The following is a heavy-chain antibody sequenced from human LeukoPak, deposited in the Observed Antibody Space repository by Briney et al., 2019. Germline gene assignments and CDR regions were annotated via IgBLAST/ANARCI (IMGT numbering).Heavy chain of an antibody. D-gene: IGHD4-17*01. CDR2: IYYSGST. V-gene: IGHV4-39*07. Sequence: SETLSLTCTVSGGSISSSSYYWGWIRQPPGKGLEWIGSIYYSGSTYYNPSLKSRVTISVDTSKNQFSLKLSSVTAADTAVYYCARDPNDYGDYNWFDPWGQGTLVTVSS. J-gene: IGHJ5*02. CDR3: ARDPNDYGDYNWFDP. CDR1: GGSISSSSYY.